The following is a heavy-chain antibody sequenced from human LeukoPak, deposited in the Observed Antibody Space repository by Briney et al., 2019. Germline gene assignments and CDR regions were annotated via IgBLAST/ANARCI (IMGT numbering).Heavy chain of an antibody. CDR3: ARDKNYYGSVWFDP. CDR2: IYYSGST. V-gene: IGHV4-59*01. J-gene: IGHJ5*02. D-gene: IGHD3-10*01. Sequence: KTSETLSLTCTVSSGSISSYYWGWIRQPPGKGLEWIGYIYYSGSTNYNPSLKSRVTISVDTSKNQFSLKLSSVTAADMAVYYCARDKNYYGSVWFDPWGQGTLVTVSS. CDR1: SGSISSYY.